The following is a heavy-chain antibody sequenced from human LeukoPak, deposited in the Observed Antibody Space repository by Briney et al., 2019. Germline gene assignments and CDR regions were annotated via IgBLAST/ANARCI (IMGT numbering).Heavy chain of an antibody. CDR2: INTSGST. J-gene: IGHJ6*03. D-gene: IGHD3-3*01. V-gene: IGHV4-4*09. CDR1: SGSISSNY. CDR3: ARRGSMFDFWSGMDV. Sequence: PSETLSFTGTGSSGSISSNYWSWLRQPPGNGLKWIGYINTSGSTNEKPSLKSRVMISVETSKDQFSLKLSSVTAADTAVYYCARRGSMFDFWSGMDVWGKGTTVTVSS.